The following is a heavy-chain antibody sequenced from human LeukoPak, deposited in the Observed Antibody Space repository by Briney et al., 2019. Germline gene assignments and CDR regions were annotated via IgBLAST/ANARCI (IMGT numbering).Heavy chain of an antibody. CDR1: GYTFTSYG. CDR2: ISAYNGNT. Sequence: WASVKVSCKASGYTFTSYGISWVRQAPGQGLEWMGWISAYNGNTNYAQKLQGRVTMTTDTSTSTAYMELRSLRSDDTAVYYCATAVIGYCTNGVCYRGPRYWGQGTLVTVSS. D-gene: IGHD2-8*01. J-gene: IGHJ4*02. CDR3: ATAVIGYCTNGVCYRGPRY. V-gene: IGHV1-18*01.